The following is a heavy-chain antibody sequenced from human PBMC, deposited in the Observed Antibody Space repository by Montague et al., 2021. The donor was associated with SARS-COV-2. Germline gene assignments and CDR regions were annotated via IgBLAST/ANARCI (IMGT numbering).Heavy chain of an antibody. Sequence: SETLSLTCTVSGGSISRSYWSWIRQPPGKGLEWIGYIYYTGSTXSXPSXXXRVTISVDTSKNQLSLKLISVTAADTAVYFCARHMSDCSKGICHTYYYYGWDVWGQGTTVTVSS. CDR1: GGSISRSY. CDR3: ARHMSDCSKGICHTYYYYGWDV. CDR2: IYYTGST. D-gene: IGHD2-8*01. V-gene: IGHV4-59*08. J-gene: IGHJ6*02.